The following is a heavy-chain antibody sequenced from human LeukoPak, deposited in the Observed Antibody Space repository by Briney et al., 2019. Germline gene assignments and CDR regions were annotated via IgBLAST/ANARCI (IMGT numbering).Heavy chain of an antibody. J-gene: IGHJ4*02. CDR3: AKGSMVRGALDY. Sequence: PGGSLRLSCAASGFTFDDYAMHWVRQAPGKGLEWVSGISWNSGSIGYADSVKGRFTISRDNAKNSLYLQMNSLRAEDTALYYCAKGSMVRGALDYWGQGTLVTVSS. CDR2: ISWNSGSI. D-gene: IGHD3-10*01. CDR1: GFTFDDYA. V-gene: IGHV3-9*01.